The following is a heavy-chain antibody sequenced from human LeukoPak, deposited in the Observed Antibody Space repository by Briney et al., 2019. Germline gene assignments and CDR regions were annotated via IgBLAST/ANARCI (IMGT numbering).Heavy chain of an antibody. CDR2: IYYSGST. V-gene: IGHV4-59*08. CDR1: GGSISSYY. J-gene: IGHJ3*02. Sequence: SGTLSLTCTVSGGSISSYYWSWIRQPPGKGLEWIGYIYYSGSTNYNPSLKSRVTISVDTSKNQFSLKLSSVTAADTAVYYCARHVGGYSYGSLMAAFDIWGQGTMVTVSS. D-gene: IGHD5-18*01. CDR3: ARHVGGYSYGSLMAAFDI.